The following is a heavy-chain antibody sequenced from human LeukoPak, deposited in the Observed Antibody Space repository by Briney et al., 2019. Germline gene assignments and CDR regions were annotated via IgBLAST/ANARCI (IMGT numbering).Heavy chain of an antibody. J-gene: IGHJ4*02. V-gene: IGHV1-18*01. D-gene: IGHD2-2*01. Sequence: ASVKVSCKASGYTFTSYGIRWVRQAPGQGLEWMGWISVYNGNTNYAQKVQGRVTMTTDTSTSTAYMTAYMELRSLRSDDTAVYYCARAHRNQLLNYWGQGTLVTVSS. CDR1: GYTFTSYG. CDR3: ARAHRNQLLNY. CDR2: ISVYNGNT.